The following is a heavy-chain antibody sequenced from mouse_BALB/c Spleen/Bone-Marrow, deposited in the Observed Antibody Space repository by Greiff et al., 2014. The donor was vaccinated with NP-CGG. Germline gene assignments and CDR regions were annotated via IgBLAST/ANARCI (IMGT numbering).Heavy chain of an antibody. V-gene: IGHV14-3*02. J-gene: IGHJ3*01. CDR2: IDPANGNT. Sequence: VQLQQSGAELVKPGASVRLSCTASGFNIKDTYIHWVKQRPEQGLEWIGRIDPANGNTEYDPKFQGKATITADTSSNTAYLQLSSLTSDDTAVYYCARDNGFTSYFSYWGQGTLVTVSA. CDR1: GFNIKDTY. CDR3: ARDNGFTSYFSY. D-gene: IGHD1-1*01.